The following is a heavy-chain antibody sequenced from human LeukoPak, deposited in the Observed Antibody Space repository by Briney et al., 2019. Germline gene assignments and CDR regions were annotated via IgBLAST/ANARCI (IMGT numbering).Heavy chain of an antibody. J-gene: IGHJ4*02. Sequence: PGGSLRVSCAASGFTFSSFGMSWVRQAPGQGLEWVSSLDGSGGYTYHADSVKGRFTISRDNSKNTLYLQMNSLRAEDTATYYCASRRARGWPFESWGQGTLGTVSS. CDR2: LDGSGGYT. CDR3: ASRRARGWPFES. CDR1: GFTFSSFG. V-gene: IGHV3-23*01. D-gene: IGHD6-19*01.